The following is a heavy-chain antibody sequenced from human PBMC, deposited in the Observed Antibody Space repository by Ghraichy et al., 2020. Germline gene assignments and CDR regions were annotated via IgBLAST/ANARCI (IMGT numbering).Heavy chain of an antibody. J-gene: IGHJ4*02. CDR1: GGSISSSSYY. V-gene: IGHV4-39*01. Sequence: SETLSLTCTVSGGSISSSSYYWGWIRQPPGKGLEWIGSIYYSGSTYYNPSLKSRVTISVDTSKNQFSLKLSSVTAADTAVYYCARRPDIVVVVAAGYFDYWGQGTLVTVSS. D-gene: IGHD2-15*01. CDR3: ARRPDIVVVVAAGYFDY. CDR2: IYYSGST.